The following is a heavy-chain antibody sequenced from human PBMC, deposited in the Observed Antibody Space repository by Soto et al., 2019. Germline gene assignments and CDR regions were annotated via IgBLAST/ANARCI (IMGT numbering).Heavy chain of an antibody. CDR3: ARDTPRDYCFDY. CDR1: GGSRSSGGYY. J-gene: IGHJ4*02. CDR2: IYYSGST. V-gene: IGHV4-31*03. Sequence: ALSLTCTVSGGSRSSGGYYWSWIRQHPGKGLEWIGYIYYSGSTYYNPSLKSRVTISVDTSKNQFSLKLNSVTAADTAVYYCARDTPRDYCFDYWGQGTLVTVSS.